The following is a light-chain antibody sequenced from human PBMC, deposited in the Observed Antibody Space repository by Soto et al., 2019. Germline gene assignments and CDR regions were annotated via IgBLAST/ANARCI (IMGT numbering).Light chain of an antibody. J-gene: IGKJ1*01. V-gene: IGKV1-5*03. Sequence: DFQMTQSPSTMFASVGDRVTLTCRASQSISDWVAWYQQKPGNAPNLLIYRASILKNGVPSRFSGSGSGTEFTLTISSLQPDDFATYYCQQYNTYRRTVGHGTKV. CDR3: QQYNTYRRT. CDR1: QSISDW. CDR2: RAS.